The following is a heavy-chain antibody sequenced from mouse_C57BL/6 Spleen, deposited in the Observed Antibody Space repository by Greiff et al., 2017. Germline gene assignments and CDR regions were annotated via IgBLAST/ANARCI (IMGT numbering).Heavy chain of an antibody. Sequence: EVKLMESGGGLVKPGGSLKLSCAASGFTFSDYGMHWVRQAPEKGLEWVAYISSGSSTIYYADTVKGRFTISRDNAKNTLFLQMTSLRSEDTAMYYCARGGLLPYAMDYWGQGTSVTVSS. CDR1: GFTFSDYG. D-gene: IGHD2-3*01. J-gene: IGHJ4*01. CDR3: ARGGLLPYAMDY. V-gene: IGHV5-17*01. CDR2: ISSGSSTI.